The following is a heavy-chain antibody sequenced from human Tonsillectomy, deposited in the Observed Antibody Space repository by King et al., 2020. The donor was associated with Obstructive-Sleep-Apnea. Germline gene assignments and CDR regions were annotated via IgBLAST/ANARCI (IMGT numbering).Heavy chain of an antibody. D-gene: IGHD2-21*02. CDR1: GYSFTSYW. V-gene: IGHV5-51*01. Sequence: QLVQSGAEVKKPGESLKISCKGSGYSFTSYWTGWLRQMPGKGLEWMGIIYPGDSATRYSPSFDGQVTISADMSISTAYLQWRSLTASDTALYYCARPAYCGADCLGYFHQWGRGTLVTVSS. CDR2: IYPGDSAT. CDR3: ARPAYCGADCLGYFHQ. J-gene: IGHJ1*01.